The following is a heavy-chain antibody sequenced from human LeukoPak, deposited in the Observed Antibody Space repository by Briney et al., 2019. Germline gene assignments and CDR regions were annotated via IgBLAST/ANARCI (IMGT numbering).Heavy chain of an antibody. CDR3: ARPVPLWFIYYYYGMDV. J-gene: IGHJ6*02. D-gene: IGHD5-18*01. CDR1: GFTFSSYA. CDR2: ISYDGSNK. V-gene: IGHV3-30-3*01. Sequence: GGSLRLSCAASGFTFSSYAMHRVRQAPGKGLEWVAVISYDGSNKYYADSVKGRFTISRDNSKNTLYLQMNSLRAEDTAVYYCARPVPLWFIYYYYGMDVWGQGTTVTVSS.